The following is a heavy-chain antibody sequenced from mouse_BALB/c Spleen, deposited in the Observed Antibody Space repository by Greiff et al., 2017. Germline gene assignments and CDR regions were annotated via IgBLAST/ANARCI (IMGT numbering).Heavy chain of an antibody. Sequence: EVKLMESGGGLVKPGGSLKLSCAASGFTFSSYAMSWVRQTPEKRLEWVASISSGGSTYYPDSVKGRFTISRDNARNILYLQMSSLRSEDTAMYYCARGYDYDGGRGDYWGQGTTLTVSS. CDR1: GFTFSSYA. CDR3: ARGYDYDGGRGDY. CDR2: ISSGGST. V-gene: IGHV5-6-5*01. D-gene: IGHD2-4*01. J-gene: IGHJ2*01.